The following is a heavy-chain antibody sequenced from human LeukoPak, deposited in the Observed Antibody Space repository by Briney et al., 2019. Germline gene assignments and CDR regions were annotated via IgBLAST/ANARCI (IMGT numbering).Heavy chain of an antibody. CDR1: GGSISSYY. Sequence: KTSETLSLTCTVSGGSISSYYWSWIRQPPGKGLEWIGYIYYSGSTNYNPSLKSRVTISVDTSKNQFSLKLSSVTAADTAVYYCAREPHSSSWYGPFDYWGQGTLVTVSS. CDR3: AREPHSSSWYGPFDY. V-gene: IGHV4-59*01. CDR2: IYYSGST. J-gene: IGHJ4*02. D-gene: IGHD6-13*01.